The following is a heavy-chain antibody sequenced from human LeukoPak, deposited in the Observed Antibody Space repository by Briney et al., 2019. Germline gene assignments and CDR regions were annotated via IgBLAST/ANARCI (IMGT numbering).Heavy chain of an antibody. J-gene: IGHJ3*02. D-gene: IGHD3-22*01. Sequence: ASVKVSCKASGYTFTGYYMHWVRQAPGQGLEWMGWINPNSGGTNYAQKFQGRVTMTRDTSISTADMELSRLRSDDTAVYYCARVSYYDSSGYYPNAFDIWGQGTMVTVSS. CDR3: ARVSYYDSSGYYPNAFDI. CDR1: GYTFTGYY. V-gene: IGHV1-2*02. CDR2: INPNSGGT.